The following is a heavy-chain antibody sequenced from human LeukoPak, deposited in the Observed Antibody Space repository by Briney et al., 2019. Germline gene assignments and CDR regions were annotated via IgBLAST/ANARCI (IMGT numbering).Heavy chain of an antibody. V-gene: IGHV3-23*01. CDR3: ASDSAWNLHGGYLDH. Sequence: GGTLRLSCAASGFTFSSYGMSWVRQAPGKGLEWVSAISGSGGSTYYADSVKGRFTISRDNSKNTLYLQMNSLRSEDTAVYYCASDSAWNLHGGYLDHWGQGTLVSVSS. CDR1: GFTFSSYG. J-gene: IGHJ4*02. D-gene: IGHD2-15*01. CDR2: ISGSGGST.